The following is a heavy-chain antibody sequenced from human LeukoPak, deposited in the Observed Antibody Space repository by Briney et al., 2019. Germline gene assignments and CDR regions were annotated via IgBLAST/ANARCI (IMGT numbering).Heavy chain of an antibody. CDR2: ISYDGSNK. CDR1: GFTFSSYG. V-gene: IGHV3-30*18. D-gene: IGHD3-9*01. Sequence: PGGSLRLSCAASGFTFSSYGMHWVRQAPGKGLEWVAVISYDGSNKYYADSVKGRFTISRDNSKNTLYLQMNSLRAEDTAVYYCAKGKGVLRYFDWPLEAFDIWGQGTMVTVSS. CDR3: AKGKGVLRYFDWPLEAFDI. J-gene: IGHJ3*02.